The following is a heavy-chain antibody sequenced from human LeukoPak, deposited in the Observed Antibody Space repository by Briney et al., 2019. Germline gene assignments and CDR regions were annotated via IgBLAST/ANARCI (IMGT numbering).Heavy chain of an antibody. D-gene: IGHD2-15*01. V-gene: IGHV4-59*01. CDR1: GGSISSYY. Sequence: SETLSLTCTVSGGSISSYYWSWIRQPPGKGLEWIGYIYYSGSTNYNPSLKSRVTISVDTSKNQFSLKLSPVTAADTAVYYCARVGYCSGGSCSREVDYWGQGTLVTVSS. CDR3: ARVGYCSGGSCSREVDY. J-gene: IGHJ4*02. CDR2: IYYSGST.